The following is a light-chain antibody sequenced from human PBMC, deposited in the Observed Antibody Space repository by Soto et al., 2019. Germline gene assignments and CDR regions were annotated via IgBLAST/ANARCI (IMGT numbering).Light chain of an antibody. V-gene: IGLV1-44*01. CDR1: RSNIGSNT. CDR2: SDD. J-gene: IGLJ7*01. Sequence: QSVLTQPPSASGTPGQTLTVSCSGGRSNIGSNTVNWYQQVPGTAPKLLIYSDDQRPSGVPDRFSGSKSGTSASLAISGLRSEDEADFYCAVWDDSLSGFYVFGTGTQLTVL. CDR3: AVWDDSLSGFYV.